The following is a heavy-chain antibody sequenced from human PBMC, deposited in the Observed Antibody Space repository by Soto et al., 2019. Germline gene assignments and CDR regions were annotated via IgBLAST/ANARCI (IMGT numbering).Heavy chain of an antibody. J-gene: IGHJ3*02. CDR3: ARSGDYYDSSGYYGAFDI. CDR2: IYYSGST. V-gene: IGHV4-31*03. Sequence: SEKLSLTCTVSGGSFRSGGYNWSWIRQHTGKGLEWIGYIYYSGSTYYNPSLKSRVTISVDTSKNQFSLKLSSVTAADTAVYYCARSGDYYDSSGYYGAFDIWGQGTMVT. D-gene: IGHD3-22*01. CDR1: GGSFRSGGYN.